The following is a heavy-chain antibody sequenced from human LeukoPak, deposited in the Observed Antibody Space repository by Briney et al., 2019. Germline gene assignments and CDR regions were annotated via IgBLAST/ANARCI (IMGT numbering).Heavy chain of an antibody. Sequence: SETLSLTCTVSGYSISSGYYWGWIRQPPGKGLEWIGSIYHSGSTYYNPSLKSRVTISVDTSKNQFSLKLSSVTAADTAVYYCARGITMVRGVIPVTWFDPWGQGTLVTVSS. CDR2: IYHSGST. CDR3: ARGITMVRGVIPVTWFDP. J-gene: IGHJ5*02. D-gene: IGHD3-10*01. CDR1: GYSISSGYY. V-gene: IGHV4-38-2*02.